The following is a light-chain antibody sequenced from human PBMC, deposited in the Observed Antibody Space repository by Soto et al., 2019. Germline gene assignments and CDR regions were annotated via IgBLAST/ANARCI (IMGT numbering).Light chain of an antibody. CDR3: QQYGSTPYT. CDR2: GAS. J-gene: IGKJ2*01. V-gene: IGKV3-20*01. Sequence: EIVLTQSPGTLSLSPGERVTLSCRASQSVRSSYLAWYQQKPGHPPRLLIHGASTRDTGIPDRFSGSGSGTDFTLTISRLEPEDFAVYSCQQYGSTPYTIGQGTKMEIK. CDR1: QSVRSSY.